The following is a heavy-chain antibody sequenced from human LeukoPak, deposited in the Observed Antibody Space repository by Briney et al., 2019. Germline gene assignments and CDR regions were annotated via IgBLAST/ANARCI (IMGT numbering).Heavy chain of an antibody. Sequence: ASVKVSFKSSGYTFTSYYMHWVRQAPGQGLEWMGIINPSGGSTSYAQKLQGRVTMTTDTSTSTAYMELRSLRSDDTAVYYCARDAGISWFDPWGQGTLVTVPS. CDR3: ARDAGISWFDP. D-gene: IGHD6-13*01. CDR2: INPSGGST. V-gene: IGHV1-46*01. J-gene: IGHJ5*02. CDR1: GYTFTSYY.